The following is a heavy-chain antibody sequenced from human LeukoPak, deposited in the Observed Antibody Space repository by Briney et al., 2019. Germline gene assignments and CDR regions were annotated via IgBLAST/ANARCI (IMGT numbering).Heavy chain of an antibody. CDR1: GGTFNTSP. Sequence: SVKVSCKASGGTFNTSPLSWLRQAPGQGPEWMGGIIPFFGTANYAQKFQDRVTITADASSSTAYMELSSLRSEDTAVYYCARGSSYGFSMGYWGQGTLVTVSS. V-gene: IGHV1-69*13. CDR2: IIPFFGTA. CDR3: ARGSSYGFSMGY. D-gene: IGHD5-18*01. J-gene: IGHJ4*02.